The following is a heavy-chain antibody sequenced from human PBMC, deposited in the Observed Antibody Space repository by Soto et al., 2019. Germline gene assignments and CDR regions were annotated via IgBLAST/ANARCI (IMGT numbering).Heavy chain of an antibody. CDR2: ISAYNGNT. Sequence: ASLPVSCKASGYTFTSYDINCVRQDPGQGLEWMGWISAYNGNTNYAQKLQSRVTMTTDTSTSTAYMELRSLRSDDTAVYYCARLVGLELGSWFDPWGQGTLVTVS. CDR3: ARLVGLELGSWFDP. D-gene: IGHD1-7*01. V-gene: IGHV1-18*01. CDR1: GYTFTSYD. J-gene: IGHJ5*02.